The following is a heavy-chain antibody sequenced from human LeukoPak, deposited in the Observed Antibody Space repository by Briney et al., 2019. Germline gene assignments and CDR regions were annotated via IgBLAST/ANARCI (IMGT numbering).Heavy chain of an antibody. V-gene: IGHV4-61*02. CDR2: ICTSGST. D-gene: IGHD2-21*02. Sequence: SQTLSLTCTVSGGTINSGSYYWSWIRQPAGKGLEWIGRICTSGSTKNNPSLKSRVTISVDTSKNQSSLKLNSVTAADTAVYYCARVSCGGDCRGHYYHYYMDVWGKGTTVTISS. CDR1: GGTINSGSYY. CDR3: ARVSCGGDCRGHYYHYYMDV. J-gene: IGHJ6*03.